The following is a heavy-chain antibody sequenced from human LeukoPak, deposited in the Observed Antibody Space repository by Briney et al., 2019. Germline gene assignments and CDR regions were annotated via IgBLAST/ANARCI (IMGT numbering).Heavy chain of an antibody. CDR3: ARDFYSYYYDSSGYPSDAFDI. D-gene: IGHD3-22*01. V-gene: IGHV1-18*01. Sequence: VASVKVSCKASGYTFTSYGISWVRQAPGQGLEWMGWISAYNGNTNYAQKLQGRVTMTIDTSTSTAYMELRSLRSDDTAVYYCARDFYSYYYDSSGYPSDAFDIWGQGTMVTVSS. CDR1: GYTFTSYG. CDR2: ISAYNGNT. J-gene: IGHJ3*02.